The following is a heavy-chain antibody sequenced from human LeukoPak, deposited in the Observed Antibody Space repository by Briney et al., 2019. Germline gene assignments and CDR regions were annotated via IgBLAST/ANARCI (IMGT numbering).Heavy chain of an antibody. D-gene: IGHD6-19*01. J-gene: IGHJ6*02. CDR1: GFTFSSYA. CDR2: ISGSGGST. Sequence: PGGSLRLSCAASGFTFSSYAMSWVRQAPGKGLEWVSAISGSGGSTYYADSVKGRFTISRDNAKNSLYLQMNSLRAEDTAVYYCARYSSGWWEPTYYYGMDVWGQGTTVTVSS. CDR3: ARYSSGWWEPTYYYGMDV. V-gene: IGHV3-23*01.